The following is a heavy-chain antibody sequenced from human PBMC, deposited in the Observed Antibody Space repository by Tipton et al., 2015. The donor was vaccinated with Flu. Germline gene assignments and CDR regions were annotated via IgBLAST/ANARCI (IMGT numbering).Heavy chain of an antibody. D-gene: IGHD3-10*01. CDR3: ARVTELLWFGEARGWFDP. V-gene: IGHV4-34*01. CDR1: GGSFSGYY. J-gene: IGHJ5*02. Sequence: TLSLTCAVYGGSFSGYYWSWIRQPPGKGLEWIGEINHSGSTNYNPSLKSRVTISVDTSKNQFSLKLSSVTAADTALYYCARVTELLWFGEARGWFDPWGQGTLVTVSS. CDR2: INHSGST.